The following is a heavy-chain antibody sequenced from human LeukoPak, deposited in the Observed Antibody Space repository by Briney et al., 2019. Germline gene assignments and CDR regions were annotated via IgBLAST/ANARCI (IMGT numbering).Heavy chain of an antibody. J-gene: IGHJ5*02. D-gene: IGHD3-16*01. CDR2: ISGSGGTT. CDR3: AKTRSRNMLTFGGVENWFDP. V-gene: IGHV3-23*01. Sequence: GGSLRLSCAASGFTFSHYGMSWVRQAPGKGLEWVSGISGSGGTTYYADSVKGRFTISRDNSKNTLYLQMNSLRAEDTAVYYCAKTRSRNMLTFGGVENWFDPWGQGTLVTVSS. CDR1: GFTFSHYG.